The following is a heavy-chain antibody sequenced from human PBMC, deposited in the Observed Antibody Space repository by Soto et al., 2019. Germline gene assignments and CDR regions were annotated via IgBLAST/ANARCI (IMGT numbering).Heavy chain of an antibody. Sequence: SETLSLTCAVSGGSISSGGYSWSWIRQPPGKGLEWIGYIYHSGSTYYNPSLKSRVTISVDRSKNQFSLKLSSVTAADTAVYYCARESRYSSNWFDPWGQGTLVTVSS. J-gene: IGHJ5*02. CDR3: ARESRYSSNWFDP. D-gene: IGHD5-18*01. V-gene: IGHV4-30-2*01. CDR2: IYHSGST. CDR1: GGSISSGGYS.